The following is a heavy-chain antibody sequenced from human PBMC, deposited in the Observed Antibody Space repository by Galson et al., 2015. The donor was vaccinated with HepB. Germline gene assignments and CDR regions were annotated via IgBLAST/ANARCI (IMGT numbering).Heavy chain of an antibody. CDR1: GFTFSSYD. CDR3: ARAVGTAMWGGMDV. V-gene: IGHV3-13*05. J-gene: IGHJ6*02. Sequence: SLRLSCAASGFTFSSYDMHWVRQAPGKGLQWVSALGTAGDPYYQGSVKGRFTISSENAKNYLYLQMNSLRAGDTAVYYCARAVGTAMWGGMDVSGHGTTVTVSS. CDR2: LGTAGDP. D-gene: IGHD5-18*01.